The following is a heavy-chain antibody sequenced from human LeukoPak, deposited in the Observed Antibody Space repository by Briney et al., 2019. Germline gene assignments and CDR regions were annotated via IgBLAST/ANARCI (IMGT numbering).Heavy chain of an antibody. CDR2: IWYDGSNK. J-gene: IGHJ4*02. Sequence: PGGSLRLSCAASGFTFSRNGMHWVRQAPGKGLEWVAVIWYDGSNKYYADSVKGRFTISRDNSKNTLYLQINSLRAEDTAVYYCARDLGYDILTGYYSDWGQGTLVTVSS. CDR1: GFTFSRNG. CDR3: ARDLGYDILTGYYSD. V-gene: IGHV3-33*01. D-gene: IGHD3-9*01.